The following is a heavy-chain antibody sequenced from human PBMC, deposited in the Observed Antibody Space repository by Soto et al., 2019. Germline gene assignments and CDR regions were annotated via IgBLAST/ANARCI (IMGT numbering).Heavy chain of an antibody. V-gene: IGHV3-33*01. D-gene: IGHD1-26*01. J-gene: IGHJ4*02. CDR2: IRYDGSNE. CDR1: GFTFSGYG. Sequence: QVQLVESGGGVVQPGRSLRLSCAASGFTFSGYGMHWVRQAPGKGLEWVASIRYDGSNEDYADSVKGRFTISRDNSKNTLYLRMSSLRAEDTAVYYCARDGVGATTCRGYFDYWWQGCLVSVSS. CDR3: ARDGVGATTCRGYFDY.